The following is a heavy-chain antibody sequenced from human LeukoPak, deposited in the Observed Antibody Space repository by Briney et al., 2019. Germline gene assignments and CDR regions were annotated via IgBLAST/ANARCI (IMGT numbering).Heavy chain of an antibody. D-gene: IGHD2-15*01. CDR2: ISRTADST. V-gene: IGHV3-23*01. CDR1: GFTFSTYA. CDR3: AKNRGGSCYSCLDY. J-gene: IGHJ4*02. Sequence: PGGSLRLSCVASGFTFSTYAMSWVPQAPRKRLEWVSAISRTADSTYYADSVKGRFTISRDNSKNTLYLQMNSLRAEDTAVYHCAKNRGGSCYSCLDYWGQGTLVTVSS.